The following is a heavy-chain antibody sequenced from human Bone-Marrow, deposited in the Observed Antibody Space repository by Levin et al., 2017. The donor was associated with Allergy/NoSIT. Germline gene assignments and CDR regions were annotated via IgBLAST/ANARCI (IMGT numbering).Heavy chain of an antibody. CDR3: ARGGWSSKGYALDI. CDR2: TSYDGTRQ. Sequence: HAGGSLRLSCVASRFTFNIYAINWVRQAPGQGLEWLTVTSYDGTRQYHADSVRGRFTISRENSNNTVYLQMNNLRVEDTALYYCARGGWSSKGYALDIWGQGTMVIVSS. D-gene: IGHD6-19*01. V-gene: IGHV3-30-3*01. J-gene: IGHJ3*02. CDR1: RFTFNIYA.